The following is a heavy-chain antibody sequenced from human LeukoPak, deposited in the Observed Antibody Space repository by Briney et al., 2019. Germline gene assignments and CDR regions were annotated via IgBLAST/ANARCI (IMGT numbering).Heavy chain of an antibody. CDR3: AKDSPLYSSSAYYMDV. Sequence: PGGSLRLYCAASGFTFSSYGMHWVRQAPGKGLEWVAVISYDGSDKYYADSVKGRFTISRDNSKNTLYLQMNSLRAEDTAVYYCAKDSPLYSSSAYYMDVWVKGTTVTVSS. V-gene: IGHV3-30*18. CDR2: ISYDGSDK. CDR1: GFTFSSYG. D-gene: IGHD6-6*01. J-gene: IGHJ6*03.